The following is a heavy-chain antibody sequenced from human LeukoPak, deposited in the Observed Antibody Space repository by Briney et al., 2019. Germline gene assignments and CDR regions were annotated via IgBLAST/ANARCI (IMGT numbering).Heavy chain of an antibody. CDR2: ISHTGTTT. J-gene: IGHJ4*02. D-gene: IGHD2-21*02. V-gene: IGHV3-11*01. CDR1: GFTFSDNY. Sequence: GRSLRLSCAASGFTFSDNYMSWIRQAPGKWIEWVSYISHTGTTTMYGDSVQGRFTVSRDNTNNLLFLQMNSLRAEDTAVYFCVRTARMIDYWGQGTLVTVSS. CDR3: VRTARMIDY.